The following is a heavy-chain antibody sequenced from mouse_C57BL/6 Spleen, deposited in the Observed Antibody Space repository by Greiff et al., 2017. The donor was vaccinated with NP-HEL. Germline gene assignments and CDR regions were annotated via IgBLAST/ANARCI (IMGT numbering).Heavy chain of an antibody. V-gene: IGHV1-52*01. J-gene: IGHJ3*01. CDR3: ARGPYDYDLQGWFAY. CDR1: GYTFTSYW. D-gene: IGHD2-4*01. Sequence: VQLQQPGAELVRPGSSVKLSCKASGYTFTSYWMHWVKQRPIQGLEWIGNIDPSDSETHYNQKFKDKATLTVDKSSSPAYMQLSSLTSEDSAVYYYARGPYDYDLQGWFAYWGQGTLVTVSA. CDR2: IDPSDSET.